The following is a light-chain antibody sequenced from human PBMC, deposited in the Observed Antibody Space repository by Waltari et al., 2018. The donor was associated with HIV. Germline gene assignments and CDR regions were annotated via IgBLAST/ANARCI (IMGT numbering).Light chain of an antibody. CDR2: EVS. Sequence: QSALTQPPSASGSPGQSVTISCTGPSSDVGGYNYVSWYQQHPGKAPKLMIYEVSKRPSVVPDRFSGSKSGNTASLTVSGLQAEDEADYYCSSYAGSNILYVFGTGTKVTVL. V-gene: IGLV2-8*01. CDR1: SSDVGGYNY. CDR3: SSYAGSNILYV. J-gene: IGLJ1*01.